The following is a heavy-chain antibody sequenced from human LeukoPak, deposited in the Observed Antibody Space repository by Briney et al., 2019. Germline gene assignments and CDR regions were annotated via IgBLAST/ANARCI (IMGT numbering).Heavy chain of an antibody. CDR3: ARGWLWFGLDV. Sequence: SETLSLTCTVSGGSISSYYWSWIRQPPGKGLEWIGYIYYSGSTNYNPSLKSRVTISVDTSKNQFSLKLSSVAAADTAVYYCARGWLWFGLDVWGKGTTVTVSS. CDR1: GGSISSYY. D-gene: IGHD3-10*01. CDR2: IYYSGST. J-gene: IGHJ6*04. V-gene: IGHV4-59*01.